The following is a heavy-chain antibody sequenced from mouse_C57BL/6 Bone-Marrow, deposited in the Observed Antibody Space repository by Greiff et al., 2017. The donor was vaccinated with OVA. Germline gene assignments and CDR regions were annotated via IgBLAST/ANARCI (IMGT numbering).Heavy chain of an antibody. V-gene: IGHV5-4*03. D-gene: IGHD4-1*02. CDR3: ARVSNWAWFAY. J-gene: IGHJ3*01. CDR2: ISDGGSYT. Sequence: EVMLVESGGGLVKPGGSLKLSCAASGFTFSSDAMSWVRQTPEKRLEWVATISDGGSYTYYPDNVKGRFTISRDNAKNNLYLQMSHLKSEDTAMYYCARVSNWAWFAYWGQGTLVTVSA. CDR1: GFTFSSDA.